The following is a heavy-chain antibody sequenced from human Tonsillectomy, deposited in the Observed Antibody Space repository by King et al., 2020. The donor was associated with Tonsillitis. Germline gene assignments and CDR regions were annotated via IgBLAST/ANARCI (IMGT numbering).Heavy chain of an antibody. CDR3: TTDYYDSTGAFDI. V-gene: IGHV3-15*01. Sequence: VQLVESGGGLVKPGGSLRLSCAASGFTFSNAWMSWVRQAPGKGLEWVGRIKSKTDGWTTDYAAPVKGRFTISRDDSKNTLYLQMNILKTEDTAVYYCTTDYYDSTGAFDIWGQGTMVTVSS. D-gene: IGHD3-22*01. CDR1: GFTFSNAW. J-gene: IGHJ3*02. CDR2: IKSKTDGWTT.